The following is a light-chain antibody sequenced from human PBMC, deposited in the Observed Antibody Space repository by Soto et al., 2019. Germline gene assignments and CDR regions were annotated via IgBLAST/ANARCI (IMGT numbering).Light chain of an antibody. CDR2: GAS. CDR1: QSVSSNY. Sequence: EVMLTQSPGTLSLSPGERATLSCRASQSVSSNYLAWYQQKSGQAPRLLIYGASNRATGIPDRFRGSGSGTDFTRTIRRLKPEDFAVYYCQQYDTSPGRFGQGTKVEFK. V-gene: IGKV3-20*01. J-gene: IGKJ1*01. CDR3: QQYDTSPGR.